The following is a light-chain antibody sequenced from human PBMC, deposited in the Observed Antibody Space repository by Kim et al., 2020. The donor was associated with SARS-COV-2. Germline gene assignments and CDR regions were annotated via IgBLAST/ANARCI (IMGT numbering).Light chain of an antibody. CDR2: EVS. Sequence: QSALTQPASASGSPGQSITISCTGTSSDVGVYNFVSWYQQHPGKAPKLMIYEVSNRPSGVPDRFSGSKSGNTASLTISGLQPEDEADYYCCSFTSSIYVVFGGGTKVTVL. CDR1: SSDVGVYNF. V-gene: IGLV2-14*01. J-gene: IGLJ1*01. CDR3: CSFTSSIYVV.